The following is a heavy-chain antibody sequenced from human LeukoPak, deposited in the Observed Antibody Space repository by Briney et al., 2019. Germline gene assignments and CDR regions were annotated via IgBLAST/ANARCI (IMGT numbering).Heavy chain of an antibody. V-gene: IGHV1-24*01. Sequence: ASVKVSCKVSGYTLTELSLHWVRQAPGKGLEWMGRFDPEDSEPIYARKFQGRVTMTEDTSTDTAYMELSSLRSEDTAVYFCARRCDTSSYYTYYFDYWGQGTLVTVSS. J-gene: IGHJ4*02. CDR3: ARRCDTSSYYTYYFDY. D-gene: IGHD3-22*01. CDR2: FDPEDSEP. CDR1: GYTLTELS.